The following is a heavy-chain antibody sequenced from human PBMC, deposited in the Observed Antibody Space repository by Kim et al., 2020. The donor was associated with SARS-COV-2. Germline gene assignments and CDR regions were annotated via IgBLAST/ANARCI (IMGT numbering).Heavy chain of an antibody. Sequence: SETLSLTCTVSGGSISSGGYYWSWIRQHPGKGLEWIGYIYYSGSTYYNPSLKSRVTISVDTSKNQFSLKLSSVTAADTAVYYGARVEGITIFGVVIIGAFAIWGQGTMVTVSS. V-gene: IGHV4-31*03. CDR2: IYYSGST. J-gene: IGHJ3*02. D-gene: IGHD3-3*01. CDR1: GGSISSGGYY. CDR3: ARVEGITIFGVVIIGAFAI.